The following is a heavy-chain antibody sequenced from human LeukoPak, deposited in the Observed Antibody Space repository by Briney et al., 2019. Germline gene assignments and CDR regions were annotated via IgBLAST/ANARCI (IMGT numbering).Heavy chain of an antibody. CDR1: VYSISSGYY. CDR3: ARDLYDDNRCFDF. CDR2: IHHSGIT. Sequence: SQTLSLTCTVSVYSISSGYYWGWIRQPPGKGLEWIGSIHHSGITYYNPSLKSRVTISVDTSKNQFSLRVDSVTAADTAVYYCARDLYDDNRCFDFWGQGILVTVSS. D-gene: IGHD1-14*01. V-gene: IGHV4-38-2*02. J-gene: IGHJ4*02.